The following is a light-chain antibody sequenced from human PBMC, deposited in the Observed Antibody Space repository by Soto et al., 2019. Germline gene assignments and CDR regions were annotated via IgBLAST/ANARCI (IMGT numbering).Light chain of an antibody. V-gene: IGKV3-20*01. CDR2: DAS. CDR1: QTFGRTY. CDR3: QQFGTSPLYT. J-gene: IGKJ2*01. Sequence: ESVLTQSQGNLSVSTGERVTLSCRASQTFGRTYLAWYQQKHGQSPRLLIYDASIRATGIPDRFSGSGSGTDFTLTISRLEPEDYAVYHCQQFGTSPLYTFGQGTKVEIK.